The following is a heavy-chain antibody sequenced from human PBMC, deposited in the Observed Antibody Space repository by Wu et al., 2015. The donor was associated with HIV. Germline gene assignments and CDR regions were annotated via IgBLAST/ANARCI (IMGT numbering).Heavy chain of an antibody. CDR2: ISAYNGNT. CDR1: GYTFTSYG. D-gene: IGHD2-2*02. V-gene: IGHV1-18*01. J-gene: IGHJ1*01. CDR3: ARWVGYCSSTSCYRSGYFQH. Sequence: QVQLVQSGAEVKKPGASVKVSCKASGYTFTSYGISWVRQAPGQGLEWMGWISAYNGNTNYAQKLQGRVTMTTDTSTSTAYMELRSLRSDDTAVYYCARWVGYCSSTSCYRSGYFQHWGQGTLVHRLL.